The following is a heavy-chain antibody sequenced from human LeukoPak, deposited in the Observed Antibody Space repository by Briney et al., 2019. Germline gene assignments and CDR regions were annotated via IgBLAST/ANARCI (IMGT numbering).Heavy chain of an antibody. J-gene: IGHJ6*02. CDR2: IKQDGSEK. V-gene: IGHV3-7*01. CDR1: GYSFTSYW. CDR3: ASQSSWSYYYGMDV. D-gene: IGHD6-13*01. Sequence: GESLKISCKGSGYSFTSYWIGWVRQAPGKGLEWVANIKQDGSEKYYVDSVKGRFTISRDNAKNSLYLQMNSLRAEDTAVYYCASQSSWSYYYGMDVWGQGTTVTVSS.